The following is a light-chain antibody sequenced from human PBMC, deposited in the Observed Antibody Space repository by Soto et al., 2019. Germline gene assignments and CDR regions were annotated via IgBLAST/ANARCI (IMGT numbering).Light chain of an antibody. V-gene: IGKV1-39*01. CDR2: AAS. CDR1: QSISSY. CDR3: QQSYSTPRT. Sequence: DIQMTQSPSSLSASVGDRVTITCRASQSISSYLNWYQQKPGKAPKLLIYAASSLQRGVPSRFSGSGSGTDFTLTISSLQPEDFATYYCQQSYSTPRTFDQGTKLEIK. J-gene: IGKJ2*02.